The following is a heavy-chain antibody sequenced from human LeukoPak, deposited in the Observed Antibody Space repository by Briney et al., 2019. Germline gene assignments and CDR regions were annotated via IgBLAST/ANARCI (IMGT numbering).Heavy chain of an antibody. D-gene: IGHD5-12*01. CDR3: ARSYSGYEHQNEYYCGMDV. CDR2: IVGDDDQ. V-gene: IGHV2-70*11. J-gene: IGHJ6*02. Sequence: SGPALVKPTQTHTLTCTFWGFSLSNSGRCVREIRQPPGKALEWLARIVGDDDQYNRTSLNTSITTSKDTSKNQVVITMTNNDPVDTATYYCARSYSGYEHQNEYYCGMDVWGQGTTVTVSS. CDR1: GFSLSNSGRC.